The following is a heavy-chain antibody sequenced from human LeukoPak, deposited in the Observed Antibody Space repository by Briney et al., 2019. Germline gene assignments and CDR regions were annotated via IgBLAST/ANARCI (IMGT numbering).Heavy chain of an antibody. D-gene: IGHD3-16*01. CDR2: INHSGST. J-gene: IGHJ3*02. V-gene: IGHV4-39*01. Sequence: SETLSLTCTVSGGSISSSSYYWGWIRQPPGKGLEWIGEINHSGSTNYNPSLKSRVTISIDTSKNQFSLKLSSVTAADTAVYYCARQGYHDYVWGSYEIDIWGQGTMVTVSS. CDR3: ARQGYHDYVWGSYEIDI. CDR1: GGSISSSSYY.